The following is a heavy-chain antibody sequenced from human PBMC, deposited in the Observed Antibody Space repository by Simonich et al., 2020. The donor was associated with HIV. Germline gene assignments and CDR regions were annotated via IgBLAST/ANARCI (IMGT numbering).Heavy chain of an antibody. CDR1: GGSFSGYY. CDR2: INHSGTT. V-gene: IGHV4-34*01. Sequence: QVQLQQWGAGLLKPSETLSLTCAFYGGSFSGYYWSWIRQHPGKGLEWIGEINHSGTTNYKSSLNSRATISVDKSKNQFSLKLSSVTAADTAIYYCARRDRELILYFDYWGQGNLVTVSS. J-gene: IGHJ4*02. D-gene: IGHD3-3*01. CDR3: ARRDRELILYFDY.